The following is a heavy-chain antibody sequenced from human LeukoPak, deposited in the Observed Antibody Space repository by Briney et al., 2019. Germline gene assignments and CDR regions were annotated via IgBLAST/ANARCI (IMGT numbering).Heavy chain of an antibody. CDR2: IYSGGST. Sequence: GGSLRLSCAASGFSVSRNYMTWVRQAPGKGQEWVSVIYSGGSTYYADSVKGRFTISRDNSKNTVYLQMNSLRADDTAVYYCALDSSGWYYFDSWGQGALVTVSS. V-gene: IGHV3-66*01. CDR3: ALDSSGWYYFDS. D-gene: IGHD6-19*01. CDR1: GFSVSRNY. J-gene: IGHJ4*02.